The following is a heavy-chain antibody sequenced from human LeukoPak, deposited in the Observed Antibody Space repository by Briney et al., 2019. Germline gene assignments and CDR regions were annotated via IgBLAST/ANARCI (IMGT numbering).Heavy chain of an antibody. Sequence: SETLSLTCTVSGYSISSDYYWGWIRQPPGRGGEWIGSSYHSGSTYYTPSLKSRVTLSLDTSKNQSSLKLRSLTAADTAVYYCARDRLGEMNEAFDIWGQGTMVTVSS. V-gene: IGHV4-38-2*02. CDR1: GYSISSDYY. CDR2: SYHSGST. CDR3: ARDRLGEMNEAFDI. D-gene: IGHD3-10*01. J-gene: IGHJ3*02.